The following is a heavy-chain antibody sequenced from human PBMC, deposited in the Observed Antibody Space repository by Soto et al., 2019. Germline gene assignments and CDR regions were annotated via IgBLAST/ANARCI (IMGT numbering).Heavy chain of an antibody. CDR2: ISGSGGST. V-gene: IGHV3-23*01. CDR3: ARRGSSSYFDY. J-gene: IGHJ4*02. Sequence: EVQLLESGGGLVQPGGSLRLSCAASGFTFSSYAMRWVRQAPGKGLEWVSAISGSGGSTYYADSVKGRFTISRDNSKNTLFLQMNSLRAEDTAVYYCARRGSSSYFDYWGQGPLVTVSS. D-gene: IGHD6-13*01. CDR1: GFTFSSYA.